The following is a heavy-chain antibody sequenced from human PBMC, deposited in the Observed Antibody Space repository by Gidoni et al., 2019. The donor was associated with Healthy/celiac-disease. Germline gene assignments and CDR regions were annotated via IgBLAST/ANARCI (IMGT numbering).Heavy chain of an antibody. J-gene: IGHJ6*02. V-gene: IGHV3-66*01. CDR1: GFTVSSNY. CDR2: IYSGGST. D-gene: IGHD2-2*02. CDR3: ARDKCSSTSCYTVTGMDV. Sequence: EVQLVESGGGLVQPGGSLRLSCAASGFTVSSNYMSWVRQAPGKGLEWVSVIYSGGSTYYADSVKGRFTISRDNSKNTLYLQMNSLRAEDTAVYYCARDKCSSTSCYTVTGMDVWGQGTTVTVSS.